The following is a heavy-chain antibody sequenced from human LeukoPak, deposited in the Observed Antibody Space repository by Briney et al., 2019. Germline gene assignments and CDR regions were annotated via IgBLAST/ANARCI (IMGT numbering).Heavy chain of an antibody. V-gene: IGHV1-46*01. D-gene: IGHD6-19*01. Sequence: ASVNVSCKASGYTFTSYYMHWLGQPPGQGREWMGIINPSGGSTSYAQKFQGRVTMTRDTSTSTVYMELSSLRSEDTAVYYCARGEGSSGWLVDYWGQGTLVTVSS. J-gene: IGHJ4*02. CDR3: ARGEGSSGWLVDY. CDR2: INPSGGST. CDR1: GYTFTSYY.